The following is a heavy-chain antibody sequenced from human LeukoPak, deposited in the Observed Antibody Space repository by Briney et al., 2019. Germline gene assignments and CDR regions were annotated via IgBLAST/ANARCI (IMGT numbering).Heavy chain of an antibody. CDR1: GYTFTGYY. J-gene: IGHJ4*02. CDR3: ARVLCSSTSCYRHIGDY. CDR2: INPNRGGT. D-gene: IGHD2-2*02. Sequence: GASVKVSCKASGYTFTGYYMHWVRQAPGQGLEWMGWINPNRGGTNYAQKFQGRITMTRDTYISTAYMELSRLRSDDTAVYYCARVLCSSTSCYRHIGDYWGQGTLVTVSS. V-gene: IGHV1-2*02.